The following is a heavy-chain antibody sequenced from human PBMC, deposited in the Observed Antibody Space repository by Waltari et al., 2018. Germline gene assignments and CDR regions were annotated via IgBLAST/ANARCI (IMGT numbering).Heavy chain of an antibody. Sequence: EVQLLESGGGLVQPGGSLRRSCAASGFTFSSYAMGWVRQAPGKGLKWVSAISGSGCSTYYADSVKGRFTTSRDNLKNTLYLQMDSLRAEDTAVYYCAKQFGSGTYYLDYWGQGTLVTVSS. J-gene: IGHJ4*02. CDR2: ISGSGCST. CDR1: GFTFSSYA. CDR3: AKQFGSGTYYLDY. V-gene: IGHV3-23*01. D-gene: IGHD3-10*01.